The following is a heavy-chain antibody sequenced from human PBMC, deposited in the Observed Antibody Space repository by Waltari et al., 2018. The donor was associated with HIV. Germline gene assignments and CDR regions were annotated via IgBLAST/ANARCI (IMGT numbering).Heavy chain of an antibody. D-gene: IGHD3-16*01. CDR2: IKQDGSEK. CDR1: GFSFGGNG. V-gene: IGHV3-7*01. J-gene: IGHJ3*01. CDR3: ARDPGGADAFDF. Sequence: EVQLVESGGGLVQPGGSLRLSWAVSGFSFGGNGRSWVRQAPGKGLEWVANIKQDGSEKYYVDSVKGRFNISRDNAKNSLYLQMNSLRDEDTAVYYCARDPGGADAFDFWGQGTMVTVSS.